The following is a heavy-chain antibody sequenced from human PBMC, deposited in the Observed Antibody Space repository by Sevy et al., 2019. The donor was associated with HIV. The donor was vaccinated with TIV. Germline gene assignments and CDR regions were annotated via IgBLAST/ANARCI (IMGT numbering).Heavy chain of an antibody. V-gene: IGHV4-61*01. CDR1: GGSISGGNYF. D-gene: IGHD1-26*01. CDR3: ARDSGNYPYYFDY. Sequence: SETLSLTWTVSGGSISGGNYFWSWIRQSPGKGLEWIGYLHYSGTTIYNPSLKSRVTISVDTSKNQFSLKLRSVTAADTAVYYCARDSGNYPYYFDYWGQGTLVTVSS. CDR2: LHYSGTT. J-gene: IGHJ4*01.